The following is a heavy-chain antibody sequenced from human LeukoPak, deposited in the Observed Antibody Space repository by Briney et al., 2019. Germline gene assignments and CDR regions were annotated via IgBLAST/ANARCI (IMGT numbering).Heavy chain of an antibody. D-gene: IGHD3-3*01. J-gene: IGHJ3*02. V-gene: IGHV1-2*02. CDR2: INPNHGDT. Sequence: ASEKVSCKASGYTFTGYYMHWVRQAPGQGLEWMGWINPNHGDTNYAQKFQGRVTMTTDTSTNTAYMELRSLTSDDTAVYYCARTFYDFWSGFSNYDSFHIWGQGTLVTVSS. CDR3: ARTFYDFWSGFSNYDSFHI. CDR1: GYTFTGYY.